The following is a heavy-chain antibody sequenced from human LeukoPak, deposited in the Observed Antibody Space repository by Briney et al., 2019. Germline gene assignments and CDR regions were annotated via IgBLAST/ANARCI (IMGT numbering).Heavy chain of an antibody. CDR2: IHPNSGGT. CDR3: ARDSGGRSDY. Sequence: ASVKVSCKASGYTFTDYYIHWVRQAPGQGLEWMGWIHPNSGGTNYAPKFQGTVTMTRDTSITTAYMELSRLRSDDTAVYFCARDSGGRSDYWGQGTLVTVSS. CDR1: GYTFTDYY. D-gene: IGHD1-26*01. V-gene: IGHV1-2*02. J-gene: IGHJ4*02.